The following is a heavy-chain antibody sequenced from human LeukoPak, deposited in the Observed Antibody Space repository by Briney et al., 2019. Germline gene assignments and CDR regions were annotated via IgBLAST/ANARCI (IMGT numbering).Heavy chain of an antibody. CDR2: IYYSGST. J-gene: IGHJ6*02. V-gene: IGHV4-59*08. CDR3: ATRPRGYSYGCGSYGMDV. D-gene: IGHD5-18*01. CDR1: GGSISSYY. Sequence: PSETLSLTCTVSGGSISSYYWSWIRQPPGKGLEWIGYIYYSGSTNYNPSLKSRVTISVDTSKNQFSLKLSSVTAADTAVYYCATRPRGYSYGCGSYGMDVWGQGTTVTVSS.